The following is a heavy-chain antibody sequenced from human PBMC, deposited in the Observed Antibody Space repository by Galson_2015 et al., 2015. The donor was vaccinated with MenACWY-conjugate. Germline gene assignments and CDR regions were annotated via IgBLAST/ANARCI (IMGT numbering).Heavy chain of an antibody. CDR2: LSASCGNA. CDR3: AREMGYFDH. Sequence: SVKVSCKASGLIFTNSGFNWVRQAPAQGLEWMGWLSASCGNAKYAQTFQGRVTLTTDRSTSTAYMELRNLTSDDTALYYCAREMGYFDHWGQGSLVTVSS. J-gene: IGHJ4*02. V-gene: IGHV1-18*04. CDR1: GLIFTNSG. D-gene: IGHD6-13*01.